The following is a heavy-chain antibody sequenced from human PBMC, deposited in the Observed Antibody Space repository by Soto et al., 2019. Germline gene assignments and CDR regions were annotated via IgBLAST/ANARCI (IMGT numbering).Heavy chain of an antibody. CDR3: AHGLGRGYGDYHDY. V-gene: IGHV2-5*02. CDR2: IYGDDVK. D-gene: IGHD5-12*01. Sequence: QITLKESGPTLVNPTQTLTLTCTVSGFSLSLSGVSVGWIRQPPGKGLEWLTLIYGDDVKQYSPSLKTSLTITRDTSKNQVVLTMTNVDPVDTATYYCAHGLGRGYGDYHDYWGQGTLVTVSS. CDR1: GFSLSLSGVS. J-gene: IGHJ4*02.